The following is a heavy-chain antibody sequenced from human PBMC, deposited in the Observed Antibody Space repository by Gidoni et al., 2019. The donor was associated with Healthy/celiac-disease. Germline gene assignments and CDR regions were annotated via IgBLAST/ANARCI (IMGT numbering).Heavy chain of an antibody. Sequence: EVQLVESGGGLVQPGGSLRLSCAASGFTFSSYEMNWVRQAPGKGLEWFSYISSSGITIYYADSVKGRFTISRDNAKNSLYLQMNSLRAEDTAVYYCARSIAAAGRAFDIWGQGTMVTVSS. V-gene: IGHV3-48*03. J-gene: IGHJ3*02. CDR3: ARSIAAAGRAFDI. D-gene: IGHD6-13*01. CDR2: ISSSGITI. CDR1: GFTFSSYE.